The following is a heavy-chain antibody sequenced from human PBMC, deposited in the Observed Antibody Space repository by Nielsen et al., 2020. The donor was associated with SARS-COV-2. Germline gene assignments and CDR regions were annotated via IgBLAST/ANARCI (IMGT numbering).Heavy chain of an antibody. CDR3: ARDGSSSPGSLYYYHGMDV. D-gene: IGHD6-6*01. CDR2: VSWNSDRI. CDR1: GFTFHDYG. J-gene: IGHJ6*02. V-gene: IGHV3-9*01. Sequence: SLKISCAASGFTFHDYGMHWVRQAPGKGLEWVSGVSWNSDRIVYADSVKGRFTISRDNAKSSLYLQMNSLRAEDTAVYFCARDGSSSPGSLYYYHGMDVWGQGTTVTVSS.